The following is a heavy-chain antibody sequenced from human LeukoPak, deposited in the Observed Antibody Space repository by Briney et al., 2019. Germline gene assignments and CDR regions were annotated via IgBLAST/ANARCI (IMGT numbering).Heavy chain of an antibody. J-gene: IGHJ4*02. CDR2: IHYSGGS. CDR1: VGSISSSSYY. CDR3: AKHEALGTGYYGSGSYYPLWYFDY. V-gene: IGHV4-39*01. D-gene: IGHD3-10*01. Sequence: PSETLSLTCTVSVGSISSSSYYWGWIRQPPGKGLEWIGSIHYSGGSYYNPSFKSRVTISVDTSKNQFSLNLSSVTAADTDVYYCAKHEALGTGYYGSGSYYPLWYFDYWGQGALVTVSS.